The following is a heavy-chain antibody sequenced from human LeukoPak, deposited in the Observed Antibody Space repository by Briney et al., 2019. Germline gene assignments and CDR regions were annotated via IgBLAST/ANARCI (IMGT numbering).Heavy chain of an antibody. CDR3: ARGRCSGGSCYYYYYGMDV. CDR2: ISYDGSNK. D-gene: IGHD2-15*01. V-gene: IGHV3-30-3*01. CDR1: GFTFSSYA. J-gene: IGHJ6*02. Sequence: PGRSLRLSCAASGFTFSSYAMHWVRQAPGKGLEWVAVISYDGSNKYYADSVKGRITISRDNSKNTLYLQMNSLRAEDTAVYYCARGRCSGGSCYYYYYGMDVWGQGTTVTVSS.